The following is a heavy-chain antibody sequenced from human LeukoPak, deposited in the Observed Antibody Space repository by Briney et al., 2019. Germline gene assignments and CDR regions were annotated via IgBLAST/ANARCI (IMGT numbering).Heavy chain of an antibody. Sequence: PSETLSLTCAVSGGSISSYYWSWIRQPPGKGLEWIGYIYYSGSTNYNPSLKSRVTISVDTSKNQFSLKLSSVTAADTAVYYCARVGGTNYYYYGMDVWGQGTTVTVSS. J-gene: IGHJ6*02. V-gene: IGHV4-59*01. CDR1: GGSISSYY. D-gene: IGHD4-23*01. CDR2: IYYSGST. CDR3: ARVGGTNYYYYGMDV.